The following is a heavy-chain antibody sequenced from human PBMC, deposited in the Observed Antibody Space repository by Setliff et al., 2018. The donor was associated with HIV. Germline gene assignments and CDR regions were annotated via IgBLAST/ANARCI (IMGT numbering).Heavy chain of an antibody. V-gene: IGHV3-23*01. CDR3: AKRLTNSPIDY. J-gene: IGHJ4*02. CDR1: GFTFSSYA. D-gene: IGHD1-1*01. CDR2: INGSGDIT. Sequence: GGSLRLSCSASGFTFSSYAMNWVRQAPGKGLEWVSDINGSGDITYYADSVKGRFTISRDNSKNTLYLQMNSLRAEGTAVYYCAKRLTNSPIDYWGQGTLVTVSS.